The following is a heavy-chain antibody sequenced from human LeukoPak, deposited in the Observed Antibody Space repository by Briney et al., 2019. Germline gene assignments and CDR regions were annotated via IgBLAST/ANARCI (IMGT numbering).Heavy chain of an antibody. Sequence: PGGSLRLSCAASGFTFSSYWMSWVRQAPGKGLEWVANMKEDGSMKYFLYSVKGRFTISRDNAKNSLYLDMNSLRAEDSALYYCARQGAALDYWGQGTLVTVSS. J-gene: IGHJ4*02. CDR1: GFTFSSYW. D-gene: IGHD6-25*01. V-gene: IGHV3-7*05. CDR2: MKEDGSMK. CDR3: ARQGAALDY.